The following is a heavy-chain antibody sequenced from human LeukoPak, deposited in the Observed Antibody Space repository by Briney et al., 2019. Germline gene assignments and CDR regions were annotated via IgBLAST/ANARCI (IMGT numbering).Heavy chain of an antibody. CDR1: GFTVSSNY. CDR3: AKDLEDIVVEPVASLFDY. Sequence: GGSLRLSCAASGFTVSSNYMSWVRQAPGKGLEWVSAISGSGGGSGGTTYHADSVKGRFTISRDNPKNTLFLQMNSLRADDTAIYYCAKDLEDIVVEPVASLFDYWGQGTLVTVSS. V-gene: IGHV3-23*01. D-gene: IGHD2-2*01. J-gene: IGHJ4*02. CDR2: ISGSGGGSGGTT.